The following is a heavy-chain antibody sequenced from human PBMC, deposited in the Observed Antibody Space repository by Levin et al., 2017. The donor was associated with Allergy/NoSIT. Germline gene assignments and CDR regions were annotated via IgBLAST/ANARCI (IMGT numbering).Heavy chain of an antibody. CDR2: IYYSGNT. CDR3: ARLDITVAGPGYFQH. V-gene: IGHV4-59*08. Sequence: SETLSLTCTVSGGSISSYYWNWIRQPPGKGLEWIGYIYYSGNTNYNPSLKSRVTISVDTSKNQFSLKLSSVTAADTAVYFCARLDITVAGPGYFQHWGQGTLVTVSS. J-gene: IGHJ1*01. CDR1: GGSISSYY. D-gene: IGHD6-19*01.